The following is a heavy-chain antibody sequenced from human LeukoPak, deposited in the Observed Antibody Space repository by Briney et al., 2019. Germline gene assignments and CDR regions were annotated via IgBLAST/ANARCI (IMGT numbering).Heavy chain of an antibody. J-gene: IGHJ6*02. CDR1: GGSFSGYY. CDR2: IYYSGST. CDR3: ARVSGYPYYYYGMDV. D-gene: IGHD3-22*01. V-gene: IGHV4-59*01. Sequence: SETLSLTCAVYGGSFSGYYWSWIRQPPGKGLEWIGYIYYSGSTNYNPSLKSRVTISVDTSKNQFSLKLSSVTAADTAVYYCARVSGYPYYYYGMDVWGQGTTVTVPS.